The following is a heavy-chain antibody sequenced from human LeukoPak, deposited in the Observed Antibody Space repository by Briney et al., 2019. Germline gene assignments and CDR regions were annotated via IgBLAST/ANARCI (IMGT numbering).Heavy chain of an antibody. D-gene: IGHD3-9*01. CDR1: GFTFSTYG. J-gene: IGHJ4*02. V-gene: IGHV3-30*02. CDR2: IRYDGSNK. CDR3: AKGPYYNLLTGYPTRYPIDY. Sequence: GGSLRLSCAASGFTFSTYGMHWVRQAPGKGLEWVAFIRYDGSNKYFADSVKGRFTISRDNSKNTLYLQTNSLRPGDTAMYYCAKGPYYNLLTGYPTRYPIDYWGQGTLVTVSS.